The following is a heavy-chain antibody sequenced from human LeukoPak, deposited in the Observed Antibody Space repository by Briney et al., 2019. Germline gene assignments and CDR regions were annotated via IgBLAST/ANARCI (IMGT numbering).Heavy chain of an antibody. V-gene: IGHV3-48*04. CDR1: GFTFSSYS. CDR3: ARSPPGGANWFDP. Sequence: PGGSLRLSCAASGFTFSSYSMNWVRQAPGKGLEWVSYISSSSSTIYYADSVKGRFTISRDNAKNSLFLQMNSLRAEDTAVYYCARSPPGGANWFDPWGQGTLVTVSS. D-gene: IGHD2-2*01. CDR2: ISSSSSTI. J-gene: IGHJ5*02.